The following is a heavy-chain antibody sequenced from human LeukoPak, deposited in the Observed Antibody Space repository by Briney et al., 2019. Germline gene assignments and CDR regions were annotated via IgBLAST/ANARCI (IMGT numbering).Heavy chain of an antibody. CDR1: GFTFSSYG. Sequence: PGGSLRLSCAASGFTFSSYGMSWVRQAPGKGLEWVSAISGSGGSTYYADSVKGRFTISRDNSKNTLYLQMNSLRAEDTAVYYCAKNMVRGVYYFDYWGQGTLVTVSS. V-gene: IGHV3-23*01. CDR3: AKNMVRGVYYFDY. J-gene: IGHJ4*02. CDR2: ISGSGGST. D-gene: IGHD3-10*01.